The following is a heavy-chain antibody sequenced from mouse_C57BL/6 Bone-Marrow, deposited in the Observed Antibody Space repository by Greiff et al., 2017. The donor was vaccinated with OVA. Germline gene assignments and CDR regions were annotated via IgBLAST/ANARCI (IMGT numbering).Heavy chain of an antibody. CDR2: IHPSDSDT. Sequence: QVQLQQPGAELVKPGASVKVSCKASGYTFTSYWMHWVKQRPGQGLEWIGRIHPSDSDTNYNQKFKGKATLTVDKSSSTAYMQFSSLTSEDSAVYYCASQLGIPWFAYWGQGTLVTVSA. J-gene: IGHJ3*01. V-gene: IGHV1-74*01. CDR1: GYTFTSYW. CDR3: ASQLGIPWFAY. D-gene: IGHD4-1*02.